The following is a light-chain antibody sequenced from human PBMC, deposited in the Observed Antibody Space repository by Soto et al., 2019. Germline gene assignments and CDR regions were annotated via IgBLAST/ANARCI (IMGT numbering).Light chain of an antibody. CDR2: AAS. Sequence: DIQMTQSPSSLSASVGDRVTITCRASQSISSYLNWYQQKPGKAPKLLIYAASSLQSGVPSRFSGSGSGTDFTLTISRLPPEYVATYYCQQSYSTPPFGGGTKVEIK. CDR1: QSISSY. J-gene: IGKJ4*01. CDR3: QQSYSTPP. V-gene: IGKV1-39*01.